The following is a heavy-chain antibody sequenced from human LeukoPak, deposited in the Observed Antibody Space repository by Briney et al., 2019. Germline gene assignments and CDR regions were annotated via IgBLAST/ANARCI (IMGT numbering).Heavy chain of an antibody. J-gene: IGHJ4*02. Sequence: PEGSLRLSCAASGFNFGEFWMAWVRQAPGKGLEWVASISDRGSYIYYTDSVKGRFTITRDNAKNSLYLQMNSLRADDTAVYYCANHLACGSTSCPSFDDWGQGTLVTVSS. CDR3: ANHLACGSTSCPSFDD. CDR1: GFNFGEFW. V-gene: IGHV3-21*01. D-gene: IGHD2-2*01. CDR2: ISDRGSYI.